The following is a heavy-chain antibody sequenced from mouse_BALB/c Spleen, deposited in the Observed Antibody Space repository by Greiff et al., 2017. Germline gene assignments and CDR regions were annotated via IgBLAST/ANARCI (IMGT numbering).Heavy chain of an antibody. D-gene: IGHD2-4*01. CDR3: AKYDYDWFAY. CDR1: GFTFSSYG. J-gene: IGHJ3*01. CDR2: INSNGGST. V-gene: IGHV5-6-3*01. Sequence: EVMLVESGGGLVQPGGSLKLSCAASGFTFSSYGMSWVRQTPDKRLELVATINSNGGSTYYPDSVKGRFTISRDNAKNTLYLQMSSLKSEDTAMYYCAKYDYDWFAYWGQGTLVTVSA.